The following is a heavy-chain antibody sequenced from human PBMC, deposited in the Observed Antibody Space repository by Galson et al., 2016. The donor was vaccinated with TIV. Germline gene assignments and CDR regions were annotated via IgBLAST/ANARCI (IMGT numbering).Heavy chain of an antibody. CDR1: GGTFSSHA. CDR3: AAVGGSHYKATKFYWYFDL. J-gene: IGHJ2*01. CDR2: VISMFGTS. V-gene: IGHV1-69*06. Sequence: SVKVSCKASGGTFSSHAISWVRQAPGQGLEWVGGVISMFGTSIYAQELQGRITIIADKSSGTAYMELRSLRSEDTAGYYCAAVGGSHYKATKFYWYFDLWGRGTLVTVSS. D-gene: IGHD1-26*01.